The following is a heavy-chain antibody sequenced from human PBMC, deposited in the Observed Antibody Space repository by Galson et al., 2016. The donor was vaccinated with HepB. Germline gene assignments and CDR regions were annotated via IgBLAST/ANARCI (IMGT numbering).Heavy chain of an antibody. Sequence: SETLSLTCAVSGGSISSHNWWSWVRQSPGKGLQWIGEIFHTGGANYNPSLRGRVTMSVDKAKNQFSLNLTSVTAADTAVYHCVRCPVSLVRGGDSWGQGTLVTVSS. V-gene: IGHV4-4*02. D-gene: IGHD3-10*01. CDR2: IFHTGGA. CDR3: VRCPVSLVRGGDS. J-gene: IGHJ5*01. CDR1: GGSISSHNW.